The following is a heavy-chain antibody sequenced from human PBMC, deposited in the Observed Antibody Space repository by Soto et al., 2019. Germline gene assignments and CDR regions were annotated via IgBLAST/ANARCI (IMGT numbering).Heavy chain of an antibody. CDR3: AKVDGYGSGGYFDY. CDR1: GFTFDDYA. V-gene: IGHV3-9*01. CDR2: ISWNSGSI. D-gene: IGHD3-10*01. J-gene: IGHJ4*02. Sequence: EVQLVESGGGLVQPGRSLRLSCAASGFTFDDYAMHWVRQAPGKGLEWVSGISWNSGSIGYADSVKGRFTISRDNAKNSLYLQMNSLRAEDTALYYCAKVDGYGSGGYFDYWGQGTLVTVSS.